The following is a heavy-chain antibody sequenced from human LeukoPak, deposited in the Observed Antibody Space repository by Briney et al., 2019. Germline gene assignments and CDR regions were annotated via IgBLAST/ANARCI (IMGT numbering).Heavy chain of an antibody. J-gene: IGHJ5*02. CDR1: GYTFTGYY. CDR3: ARGLLNPNSSPFDP. Sequence: ASVKVSCKASGYTFTGYYMHWVRQAPGQGLEWMGWINPNSGGTNYAQKFQGWVTMTRDTSISTAYMELSRLRSDDTAVYYCARGLLNPNSSPFDPWGQGTLVTVSS. D-gene: IGHD6-19*01. V-gene: IGHV1-2*04. CDR2: INPNSGGT.